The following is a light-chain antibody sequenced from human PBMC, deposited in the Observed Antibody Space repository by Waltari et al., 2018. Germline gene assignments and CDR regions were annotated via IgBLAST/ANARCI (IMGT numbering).Light chain of an antibody. Sequence: EIVMTQSPATLSVSPGERATLSCRASQSVSSNLAWYQQKPGQAPRLLIYGASTRATGIPARFSGSGSGKECTLTISSLQSEDFAVYYCQQYNNWPPNPWTFGQGTKVEIK. CDR1: QSVSSN. CDR2: GAS. V-gene: IGKV3-15*01. CDR3: QQYNNWPPNPWT. J-gene: IGKJ1*01.